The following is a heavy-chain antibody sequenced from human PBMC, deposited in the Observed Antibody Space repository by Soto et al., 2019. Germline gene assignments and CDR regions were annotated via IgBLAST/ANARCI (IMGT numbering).Heavy chain of an antibody. CDR1: GFTFSDCG. J-gene: IGHJ4*02. CDR3: AIAPSPHYPEF. Sequence: PGRSLRLSCAASGFTFSDCGMSWFRQAPEKGLEWVSTIHYSGAYTHYPDSVKGRFTISRDNSRNILFLQLNRPRVEDTAVYYSAIAPSPHYPEFWGQRTLLTVSS. CDR2: IHYSGAYT. V-gene: IGHV3-23*01. D-gene: IGHD2-21*01.